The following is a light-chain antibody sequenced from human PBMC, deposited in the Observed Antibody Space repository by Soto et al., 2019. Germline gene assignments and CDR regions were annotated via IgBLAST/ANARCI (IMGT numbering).Light chain of an antibody. CDR2: DAS. V-gene: IGKV1-5*01. J-gene: IGKJ1*01. CDR1: QSVKSY. Sequence: DIQMTQPPSSLSASVGDRVTITCRASQSVKSYLAWYQQKPGKAPNLLIYDASNLQSGVPSRFSGSGSGTEFTLTISSLQSEDFEVYYCQQYNNWPWTFGQGTKVDI. CDR3: QQYNNWPWT.